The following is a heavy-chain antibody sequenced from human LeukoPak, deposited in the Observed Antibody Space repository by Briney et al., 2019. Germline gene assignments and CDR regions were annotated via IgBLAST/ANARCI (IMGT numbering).Heavy chain of an antibody. D-gene: IGHD4-17*01. J-gene: IGHJ6*03. CDR3: TTATPSDTVTTPRWYYYYYMDV. Sequence: GGSLRLSCAASGFTFSNAWMSWVRQAPGKGLEWVGRIKSKSDDGTTDYAAPVKGRFTISRDDSKSTLYLQMNSLKTEDTAVYYCTTATPSDTVTTPRWYYYYYMDVWGKGTTVTISS. V-gene: IGHV3-15*01. CDR1: GFTFSNAW. CDR2: IKSKSDDGTT.